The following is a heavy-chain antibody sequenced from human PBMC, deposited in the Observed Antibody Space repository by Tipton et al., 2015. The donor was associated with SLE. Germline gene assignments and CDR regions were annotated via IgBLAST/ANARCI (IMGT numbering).Heavy chain of an antibody. CDR1: GFTFDNYA. CDR3: AKDMVYFGSQSALEY. D-gene: IGHD3-10*01. V-gene: IGHV3-9*01. J-gene: IGHJ4*02. Sequence: SLRLSCAASGFTFDNYAMHWVRQVPGKGLEWVSGISWDSDDVNYADSVKGRFTISRDNAKNSLYPQMNSLKIEDTALYYCAKDMVYFGSQSALEYWGQGILVTVSS. CDR2: ISWDSDDV.